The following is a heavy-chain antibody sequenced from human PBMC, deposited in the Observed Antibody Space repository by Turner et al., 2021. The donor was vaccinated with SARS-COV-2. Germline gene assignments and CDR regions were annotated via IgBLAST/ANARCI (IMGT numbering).Heavy chain of an antibody. CDR3: ARDLMFTAAAPYGMDV. D-gene: IGHD6-13*01. CDR1: GFTFSSYW. V-gene: IGHV3-7*01. J-gene: IGHJ6*02. Sequence: EVQLVESGGGLVQPGGSLRLSCAASGFTFSSYWMSWVRQAPGKVLEWVANIKQDGSEKYYVDSVKGRFTISRDNAKNSLYLQMNSLRAEDTAVYYCARDLMFTAAAPYGMDVWGQGTTVTVSS. CDR2: IKQDGSEK.